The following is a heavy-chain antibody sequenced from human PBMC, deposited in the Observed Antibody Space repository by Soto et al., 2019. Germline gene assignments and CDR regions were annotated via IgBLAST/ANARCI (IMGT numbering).Heavy chain of an antibody. J-gene: IGHJ3*02. CDR2: ISSSSSYI. Sequence: GALRLSCAASGFTFSSYSMNWVRQAPGKGLEWVSSISSSSSYIYYADSVKGRFTISRDNAKNSLYLQMNSLRAEDTAVYYCARESGSYPYDAFDIWGQGTMVTVSS. V-gene: IGHV3-21*01. D-gene: IGHD3-10*01. CDR3: ARESGSYPYDAFDI. CDR1: GFTFSSYS.